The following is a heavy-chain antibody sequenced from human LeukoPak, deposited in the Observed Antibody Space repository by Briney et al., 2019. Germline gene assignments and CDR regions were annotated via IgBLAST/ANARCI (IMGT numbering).Heavy chain of an antibody. CDR2: IFHSGST. CDR1: GYSISSGYY. D-gene: IGHD3-10*01. CDR3: ARASGSYGSGSYYYYGMDV. J-gene: IGHJ6*04. Sequence: SETLSLTCAVSGYSISSGYYWGWIRQPPGEGLEWIGSIFHSGSTYYNPSLKSRVNMSVDTSKNQISLKLSSVTAADTAVYYCARASGSYGSGSYYYYGMDVWGKGTTVTVSS. V-gene: IGHV4-38-2*01.